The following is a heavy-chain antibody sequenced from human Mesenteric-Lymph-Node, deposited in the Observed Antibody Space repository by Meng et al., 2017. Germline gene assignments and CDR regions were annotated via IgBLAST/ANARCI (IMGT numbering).Heavy chain of an antibody. V-gene: IGHV3-7*01. Sequence: GESLKISCVASGFTFSNYWMSWVRQAPGKGLEWVANIKKDGRDKYYVDSVKGRFTISRDNAENSMYLQMDSLRVVDTAVYYCARDGAALDIWGQGTLVTVSS. CDR1: GFTFSNYW. D-gene: IGHD3-16*01. CDR3: ARDGAALDI. J-gene: IGHJ3*02. CDR2: IKKDGRDK.